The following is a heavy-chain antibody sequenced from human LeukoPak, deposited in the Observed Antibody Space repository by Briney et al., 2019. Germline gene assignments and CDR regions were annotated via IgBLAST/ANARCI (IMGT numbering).Heavy chain of an antibody. CDR3: ARAPIVVVTATAFDI. D-gene: IGHD2-21*02. CDR2: INPNSGGT. CDR1: GYTFTGYY. V-gene: IGHV1-2*02. J-gene: IGHJ3*02. Sequence: ASVKVSCKAFGYTFTGYYMHWVRQAPGQGLEWMGWINPNSGGTNYAQKFQGRVTMTRDTSISTAYMELSRLRSDDTAVYYCARAPIVVVTATAFDIWGQGTMVTVSS.